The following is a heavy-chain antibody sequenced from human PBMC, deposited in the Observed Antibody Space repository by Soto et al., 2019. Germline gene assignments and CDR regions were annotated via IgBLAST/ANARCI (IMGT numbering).Heavy chain of an antibody. CDR1: GGSISSYY. CDR3: ARGRGPPFDY. CDR2: IYYSGST. D-gene: IGHD3-10*01. V-gene: IGHV4-59*01. J-gene: IGHJ4*02. Sequence: QVQLQESGPGLVKPSETLSLTCTVSGGSISSYYWSWIRQPPGKGLEWIGYIYYSGSTNYNPSLKSRVTISVDTSKNQFSLKLSSVTAADTAVYYCARGRGPPFDYWGQGTPVTVSS.